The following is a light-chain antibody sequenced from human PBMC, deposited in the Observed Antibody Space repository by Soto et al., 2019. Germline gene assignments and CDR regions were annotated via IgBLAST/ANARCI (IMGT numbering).Light chain of an antibody. CDR2: VDSDGSH. CDR3: QTWGTGSRV. Sequence: QSVLTQPPSASAPLGASAKLTCSLSSGHSSYAIAWHQQQPEKGLRFLMKVDSDGSHIKGDGIADRFSGSSSGSERHLTISSLQPDDEADYYCQTWGTGSRVFGGGTKVTVL. CDR1: SGHSSYA. J-gene: IGLJ3*02. V-gene: IGLV4-69*01.